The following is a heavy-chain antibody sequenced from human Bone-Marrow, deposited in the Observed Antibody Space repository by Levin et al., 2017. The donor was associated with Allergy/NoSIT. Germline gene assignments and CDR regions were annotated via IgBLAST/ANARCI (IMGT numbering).Heavy chain of an antibody. CDR3: ARGGSGTYPNYFHYGLDV. D-gene: IGHD3-10*01. J-gene: IGHJ6*02. Sequence: ASVKVSCKASGYTFINYYMHWVRQAPGQGLEWMGSISPSGVSTTFAQKFQGRVSMTWDTSTSTVYMELNSLRSEDTAVYYCARGGSGTYPNYFHYGLDVWGQGTTVAVAS. CDR1: GYTFINYY. V-gene: IGHV1-46*01. CDR2: ISPSGVST.